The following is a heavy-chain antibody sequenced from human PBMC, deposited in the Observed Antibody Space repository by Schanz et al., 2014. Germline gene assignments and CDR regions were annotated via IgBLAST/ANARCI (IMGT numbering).Heavy chain of an antibody. CDR1: GFTFRSYW. CDR2: IKQDGSDK. CDR3: ARDLRNSRPSYYDH. Sequence: ESGGGLVQPGGSLRVSCAASGFTFRSYWMNWVRQAPGKGLEWVANIKQDGSDKHYVDSVKGRFTISRDNAKNSLYLQMDALRAEDTAVYYCARDLRNSRPSYYDHWGQGTLVTVSA. J-gene: IGHJ4*02. D-gene: IGHD6-13*01. V-gene: IGHV3-7*01.